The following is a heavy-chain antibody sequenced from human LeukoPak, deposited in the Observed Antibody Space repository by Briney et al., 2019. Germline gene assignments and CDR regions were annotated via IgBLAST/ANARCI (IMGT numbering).Heavy chain of an antibody. D-gene: IGHD2-15*01. V-gene: IGHV1-18*01. J-gene: IGHJ3*02. CDR2: ISAYNGNT. CDR1: GYTFTSYG. CDR3: ARDESVEDIAFDI. Sequence: ASVKVSCKASGYTFTSYGISWVRQAPGQGLEWMGWISAYNGNTNYAQKLQGRVTMTTDTSTSTACMELRSLRSDDTAVYYCARDESVEDIAFDIWGQGTMVTVPS.